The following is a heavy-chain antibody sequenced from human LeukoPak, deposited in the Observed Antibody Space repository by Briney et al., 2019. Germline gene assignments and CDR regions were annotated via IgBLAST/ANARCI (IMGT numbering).Heavy chain of an antibody. D-gene: IGHD1-26*01. J-gene: IGHJ1*01. CDR1: GGSISRYY. V-gene: IGHV4-59*12. Sequence: PSETLSLTCTVSGGSISRYYWSWIRQPPGKGLEWIGYIYYSGSTNYNPSLKGRVTISVDTSKNQFSLRLSSVTAADTAVYYCASVTGVVGATGYFQHWGQGTLVTVSS. CDR3: ASVTGVVGATGYFQH. CDR2: IYYSGST.